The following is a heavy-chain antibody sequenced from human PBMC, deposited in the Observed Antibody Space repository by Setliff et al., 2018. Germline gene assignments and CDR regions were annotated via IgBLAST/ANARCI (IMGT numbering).Heavy chain of an antibody. CDR2: IYHSGST. Sequence: SETLSLTCAVYGGSFSTYYWSWVRQPPRKGLEWIGEIYHSGSTNYNPSLKSRVTISVDKSKNQFSLRLNSVTAADTAVYYCARLWISYESNTYFYPKYFDFWGQGTLVTVSS. V-gene: IGHV4-34*01. CDR3: ARLWISYESNTYFYPKYFDF. CDR1: GGSFSTYY. D-gene: IGHD3-22*01. J-gene: IGHJ4*02.